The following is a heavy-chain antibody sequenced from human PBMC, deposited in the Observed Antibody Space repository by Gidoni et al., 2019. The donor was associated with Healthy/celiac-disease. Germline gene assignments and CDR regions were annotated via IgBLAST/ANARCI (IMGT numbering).Heavy chain of an antibody. J-gene: IGHJ6*02. CDR1: GGSFSGYY. CDR2: INHSGST. CDR3: ARGKGRWIPDYYYGMDV. Sequence: QVQLQQWGAGLLKPSETLSLTCAVYGGSFSGYYWSWIRQPPGKGLEWIGEINHSGSTNYNPSLKSRVTISVDTSKNQFSLKLSSVTAADTAVYYCARGKGRWIPDYYYGMDVWGQGTTVTVSS. D-gene: IGHD5-18*01. V-gene: IGHV4-34*01.